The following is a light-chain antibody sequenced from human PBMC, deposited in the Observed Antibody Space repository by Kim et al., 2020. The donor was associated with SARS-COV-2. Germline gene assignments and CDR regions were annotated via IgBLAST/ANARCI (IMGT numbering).Light chain of an antibody. Sequence: ASVGDRVTITCRATQSLSNSLAWYQQKPGEAPKLLIYKASTAITGVSSRFSGTGSGTEFTHTINNLQTEDFATYHCQQYESYPLTLGQGTRLEIK. V-gene: IGKV1-5*03. CDR3: QQYESYPLT. CDR2: KAS. CDR1: QSLSNS. J-gene: IGKJ5*01.